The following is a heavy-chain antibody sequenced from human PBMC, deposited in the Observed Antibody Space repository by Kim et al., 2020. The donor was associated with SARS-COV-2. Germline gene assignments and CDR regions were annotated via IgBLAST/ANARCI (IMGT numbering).Heavy chain of an antibody. Sequence: SVKVSCKASGGTFSSYAISWVRQAPGQGLEWMGGIIPIFGTANYAQKFQGRVTITADESTSTAYMELSSLRSEDTAVYYCARRASSGSSYYFDYWGQGNLVTVSS. D-gene: IGHD6-19*01. J-gene: IGHJ4*02. CDR2: IIPIFGTA. V-gene: IGHV1-69*13. CDR1: GGTFSSYA. CDR3: ARRASSGSSYYFDY.